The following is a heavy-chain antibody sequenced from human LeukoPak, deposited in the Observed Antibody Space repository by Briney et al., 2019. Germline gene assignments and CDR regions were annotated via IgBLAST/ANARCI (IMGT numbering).Heavy chain of an antibody. CDR2: ISAYNGNT. CDR1: GYTFTSYG. V-gene: IGHV1-18*01. CDR3: ARERGVNDYGDYVLKYYFDY. J-gene: IGHJ4*02. Sequence: ASVKVSCKASGYTFTSYGISWVRQAPGQGLEWMGWISAYNGNTNYAQKLQGRVTMTTDTSTSTAYMELRSLRSDDTAVYYCARERGVNDYGDYVLKYYFDYWGQGTLVTVSS. D-gene: IGHD4-17*01.